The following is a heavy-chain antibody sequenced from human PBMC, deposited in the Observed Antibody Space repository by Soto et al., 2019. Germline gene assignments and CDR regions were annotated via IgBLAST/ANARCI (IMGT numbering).Heavy chain of an antibody. CDR1: GFTFSSYS. D-gene: IGHD2-21*02. J-gene: IGHJ4*02. CDR3: ARDGVSRTYCGGHCYSGFDY. CDR2: ISSSSSYI. V-gene: IGHV3-21*01. Sequence: EVQLVESGGGLVKPGGSLRLSCAASGFTFSSYSMNWVRQAPGKGLEWVSSISSSSSYIYYADSVKGRFTISRDNAKNSLYLQMNSLRAEDTAVYYCARDGVSRTYCGGHCYSGFDYWGQGTLVTVSS.